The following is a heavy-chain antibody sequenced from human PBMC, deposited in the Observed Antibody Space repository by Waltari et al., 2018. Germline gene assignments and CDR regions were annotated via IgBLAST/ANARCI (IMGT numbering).Heavy chain of an antibody. V-gene: IGHV1-69*02. J-gene: IGHJ4*02. Sequence: QVQLVQSGAAVTKPGSSVKVSCKASGRTFSSYTISWVRQAPGQGLEWMGRIIPILGIANYEQKFQGRVTITADKSTSTAYMELSSLRSEDTAVYYCAILLAAAGPSIVDYWGQGTLVTVSS. CDR3: AILLAAAGPSIVDY. CDR1: GRTFSSYT. CDR2: IIPILGIA. D-gene: IGHD6-13*01.